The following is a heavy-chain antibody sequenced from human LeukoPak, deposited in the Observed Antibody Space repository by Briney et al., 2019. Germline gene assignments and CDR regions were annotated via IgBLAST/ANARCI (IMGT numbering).Heavy chain of an antibody. V-gene: IGHV4-59*01. D-gene: IGHD3-10*01. CDR2: IYYSGST. J-gene: IGHJ4*02. Sequence: KPSETLSLTCSVSGAYISSYYWSWIRPPPGKGPEWIGYIYYSGSTNYNPSLKSRVTMSVDTSKNQFSLKLSSVTAADTAVYYCAALGIPLALTFWGQGTLVTVSS. CDR3: AALGIPLALTF. CDR1: GAYISSYY.